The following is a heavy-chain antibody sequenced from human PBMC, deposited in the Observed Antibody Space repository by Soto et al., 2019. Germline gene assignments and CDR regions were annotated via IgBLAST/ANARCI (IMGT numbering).Heavy chain of an antibody. CDR3: ARSLGDIVATHDAFAI. D-gene: IGHD5-12*01. V-gene: IGHV1-18*04. CDR1: GYTFTSYG. Sequence: QVQLVQSGAEVKKPGASVKVSCKASGYTFTSYGISWVRQAPGQGLEWMGWISAYNGNTNYAQKLQGRVTMTTDTSTSTAYIKLRSMRPDDTAVYYCARSLGDIVATHDAFAIWGQGTMVTVSS. J-gene: IGHJ3*02. CDR2: ISAYNGNT.